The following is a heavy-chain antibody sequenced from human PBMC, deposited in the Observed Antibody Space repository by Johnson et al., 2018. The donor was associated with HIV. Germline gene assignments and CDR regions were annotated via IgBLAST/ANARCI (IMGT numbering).Heavy chain of an antibody. CDR3: ARVRGMVRGSNDAFDI. Sequence: VQLVESGGGLIQPGGSLRLSCAASGFTVSSNYMSWVRQAPGKGLEWVSVIYSGGSTYYADSVQGRFPISRDNSKNTLYLQMNSLRAEDTAVHYCARVRGMVRGSNDAFDIWGPGTMVTVSS. J-gene: IGHJ3*02. V-gene: IGHV3-66*03. CDR1: GFTVSSNY. D-gene: IGHD3-10*01. CDR2: IYSGGST.